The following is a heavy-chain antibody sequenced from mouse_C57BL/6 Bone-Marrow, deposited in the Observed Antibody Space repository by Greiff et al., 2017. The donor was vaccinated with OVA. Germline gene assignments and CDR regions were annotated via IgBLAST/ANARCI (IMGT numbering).Heavy chain of an antibody. D-gene: IGHD2-4*01. CDR3: ARGGYDYDGAY. Sequence: QVQLKQPGAELVKPGASVKLSCKASGYTFTSYWMQWVKQRPGQGLEWIGEIDPSDSYTNYNQKFKGKATLTVDTSSSTAYMQLSSLTSEDSAVYYCARGGYDYDGAYWGQGTLVTVS. J-gene: IGHJ3*01. V-gene: IGHV1-50*01. CDR1: GYTFTSYW. CDR2: IDPSDSYT.